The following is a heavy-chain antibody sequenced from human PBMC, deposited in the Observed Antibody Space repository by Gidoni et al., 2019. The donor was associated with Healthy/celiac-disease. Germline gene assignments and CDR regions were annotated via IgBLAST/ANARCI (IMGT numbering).Heavy chain of an antibody. J-gene: IGHJ3*02. CDR3: AKPFYDFWSGYRLRDAFDI. V-gene: IGHV3-30*18. CDR2: ISYDGSNK. D-gene: IGHD3-3*01. CDR1: GFTFSSYG. Sequence: QVQLVESGGGVVQPGRSLRLSCAASGFTFSSYGMHWVRQAPGKGLEWVAVISYDGSNKYYADSVKGRFTISRDNSKNTLYLQMNSLRAEDTAVYYCAKPFYDFWSGYRLRDAFDIWGQGTMVTVSS.